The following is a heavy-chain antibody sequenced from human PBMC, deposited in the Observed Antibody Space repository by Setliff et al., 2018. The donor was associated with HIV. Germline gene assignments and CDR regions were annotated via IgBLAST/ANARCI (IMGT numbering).Heavy chain of an antibody. CDR3: ARDHYDILTGYYRDYYYMDV. Sequence: GASVKVSCKASGYTFTSYGISWVRQAPGQGLEWMGWISAYSGNTNYAQKFQGRVTMTTDTSTSTAYMELRSQRSDDTAVYYCARDHYDILTGYYRDYYYMDVWGKGTTVTVSS. D-gene: IGHD3-9*01. CDR2: ISAYSGNT. CDR1: GYTFTSYG. V-gene: IGHV1-18*01. J-gene: IGHJ6*03.